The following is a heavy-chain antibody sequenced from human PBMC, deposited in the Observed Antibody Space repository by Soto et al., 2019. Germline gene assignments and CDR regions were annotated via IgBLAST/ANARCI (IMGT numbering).Heavy chain of an antibody. CDR1: GGTFSSYA. J-gene: IGHJ3*02. Sequence: SVKVSCKASGGTFSSYAISWVRQAPGQGLEWMGGIIPIFGTANYAQKFQGRVTITADESTSTAYMELSSLRSEDTAVYYCARDRKGGIAVADDAFDIWGQGTMVTVSS. D-gene: IGHD6-19*01. CDR2: IIPIFGTA. CDR3: ARDRKGGIAVADDAFDI. V-gene: IGHV1-69*13.